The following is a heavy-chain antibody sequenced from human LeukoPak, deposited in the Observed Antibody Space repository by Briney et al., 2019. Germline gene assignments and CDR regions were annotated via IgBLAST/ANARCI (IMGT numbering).Heavy chain of an antibody. Sequence: SETLSLTCTVSGGSISSNDYYWDWIRQPPGKGLEWIGYIYYSGSTYYNPSLKSRVTISVDTSKNQFSLKLSSVTAADTAVYYCARGYCSSTSCYTGDVMDVWGKGTTVTVSS. D-gene: IGHD2-2*02. J-gene: IGHJ6*03. CDR2: IYYSGST. CDR3: ARGYCSSTSCYTGDVMDV. V-gene: IGHV4-30-4*08. CDR1: GGSISSNDYY.